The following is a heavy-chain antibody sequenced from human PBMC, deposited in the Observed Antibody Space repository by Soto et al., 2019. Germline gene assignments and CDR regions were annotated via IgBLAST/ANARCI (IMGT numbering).Heavy chain of an antibody. CDR3: AGFSSGTYLFGL. V-gene: IGHV4-59*01. CDR1: DGSISSYY. CDR2: IYGTGTT. J-gene: IGHJ4*02. D-gene: IGHD1-26*01. Sequence: SETLSLTCTVSDGSISSYYWSWIRQPPGKGLEWIGYIYGTGTTNHAPSLKNRVTMSLHTSKNQFSLTLSSVTAADTAMYYCAGFSSGTYLFGLWGPGTLVTVSS.